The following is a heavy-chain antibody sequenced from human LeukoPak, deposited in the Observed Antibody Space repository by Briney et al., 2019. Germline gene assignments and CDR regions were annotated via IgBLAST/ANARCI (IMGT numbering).Heavy chain of an antibody. D-gene: IGHD1-26*01. CDR3: AKDDSGSYSFDY. CDR1: GFTFGSYS. J-gene: IGHJ4*02. CDR2: IRYDGSNK. Sequence: GGSLRLSCAASGFTFGSYSMHWVRQAPGKGLEWVAFIRYDGSNKYYADSVKGRFTISRDNSKNTLYLQMNSLRAEDTAVYYCAKDDSGSYSFDYWGQGTLVTVSS. V-gene: IGHV3-30*02.